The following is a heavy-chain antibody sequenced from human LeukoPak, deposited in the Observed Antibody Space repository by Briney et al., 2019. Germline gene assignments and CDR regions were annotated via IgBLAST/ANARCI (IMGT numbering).Heavy chain of an antibody. CDR3: AKDRWGYDFGAFDI. J-gene: IGHJ3*02. CDR1: GFTFSSYA. Sequence: PGGSLRLSCAASGFTFSSYAITWVRQAPGKGLEWVSAVSSNGAKTYYADSVKGRFTISRDNSKNTLYLQMNSLRAEDTAVYYCAKDRWGYDFGAFDIWGQGTMVTVSS. D-gene: IGHD5-12*01. CDR2: VSSNGAKT. V-gene: IGHV3-23*01.